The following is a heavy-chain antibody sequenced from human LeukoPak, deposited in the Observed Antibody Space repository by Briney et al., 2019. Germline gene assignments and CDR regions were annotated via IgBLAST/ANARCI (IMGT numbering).Heavy chain of an antibody. CDR3: AKSRELLRGYMGV. Sequence: GRSLRLSCAASGFTFSSYGMHWVRQAPGKGLEWVAVIWYDGSNKYYADSVKGRFTISRDNSKNTLYLQMNSLRAEDTAVYYCAKSRELLRGYMGVWGKGTTVTVS. D-gene: IGHD1-26*01. CDR1: GFTFSSYG. J-gene: IGHJ6*03. CDR2: IWYDGSNK. V-gene: IGHV3-33*06.